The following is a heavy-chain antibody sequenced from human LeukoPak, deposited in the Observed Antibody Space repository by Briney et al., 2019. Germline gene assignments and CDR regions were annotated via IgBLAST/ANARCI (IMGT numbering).Heavy chain of an antibody. CDR2: IYFSGNT. Sequence: PSETLSLTCTVSGGSIRSNSYYWGCIRQPPGKGLEWIGSIYFSGNTYYNPSLKSRVTISVDTSKNQFSLKLSSVTAADTAVYYCATGSSRYYYYMDVWGKGTTVTVSS. D-gene: IGHD3-10*01. J-gene: IGHJ6*03. CDR1: GGSIRSNSYY. CDR3: ATGSSRYYYYMDV. V-gene: IGHV4-39*01.